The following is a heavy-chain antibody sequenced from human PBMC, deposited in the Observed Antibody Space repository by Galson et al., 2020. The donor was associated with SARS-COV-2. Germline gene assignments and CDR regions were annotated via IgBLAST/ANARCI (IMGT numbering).Heavy chain of an antibody. CDR3: ARDDYYGSGSPW. Sequence: SETLSLTCTVSGGSISSGGYYWSWIRQHPGKGLEWIGYIYYSGSTYYNPSLKSRVTISVDTSKNQFSLKLSSVTAADTAVYYCARDDYYGSGSPWWGQGTLVTVSS. V-gene: IGHV4-31*03. CDR2: IYYSGST. D-gene: IGHD3-10*01. J-gene: IGHJ4*02. CDR1: GGSISSGGYY.